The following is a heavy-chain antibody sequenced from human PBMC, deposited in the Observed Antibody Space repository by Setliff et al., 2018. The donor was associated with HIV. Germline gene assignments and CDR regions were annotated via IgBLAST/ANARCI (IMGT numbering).Heavy chain of an antibody. CDR3: ASGSGYCRNGVCYIGVHKNPDKYYSDY. D-gene: IGHD2-8*01. Sequence: ASVKVSCKTSGDAFNSNAITWVRQAPGQGLEWMGGSIPLFGTVKYAQKFQGRVTITTDELMTTAYMELSSLRSEDTAVYYCASGSGYCRNGVCYIGVHKNPDKYYSDYWGQGTLVTVSS. V-gene: IGHV1-69*05. CDR1: GDAFNSNA. J-gene: IGHJ4*02. CDR2: SIPLFGTV.